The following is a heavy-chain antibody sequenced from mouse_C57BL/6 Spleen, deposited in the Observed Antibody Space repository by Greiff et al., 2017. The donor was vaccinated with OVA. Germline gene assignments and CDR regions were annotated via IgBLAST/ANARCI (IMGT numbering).Heavy chain of an antibody. J-gene: IGHJ4*01. V-gene: IGHV1-59*01. CDR1: GYTFTSYW. Sequence: QVQLQQPGAELVRPGTSVKLSCKASGYTFTSYWMHWVKQRPGQGLEWIGVIDPSDSYTNYNQKFKGKATLTVDTSSSTAYMQLSSLTSEDCAVYYCARNYGSSYDYAMDYWGQGTSVTVSA. CDR2: IDPSDSYT. CDR3: ARNYGSSYDYAMDY. D-gene: IGHD1-1*01.